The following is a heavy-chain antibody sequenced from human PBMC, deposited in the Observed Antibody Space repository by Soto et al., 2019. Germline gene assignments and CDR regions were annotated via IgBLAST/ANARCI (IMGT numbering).Heavy chain of an antibody. Sequence: PSETLSLTCTVSGGSISSYYWSWIRQPPGKGLEWIGYIYYSGSTNYNPSLKSRVTISVDTSKNQFSLKLSSVTAADTAVYYCARGSATNGHYNDYWGQGTLVTVS. CDR1: GGSISSYY. D-gene: IGHD3-9*01. CDR2: IYYSGST. V-gene: IGHV4-59*01. CDR3: ARGSATNGHYNDY. J-gene: IGHJ4*02.